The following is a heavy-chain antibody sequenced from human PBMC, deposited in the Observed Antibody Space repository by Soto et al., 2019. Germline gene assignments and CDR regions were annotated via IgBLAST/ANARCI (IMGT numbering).Heavy chain of an antibody. D-gene: IGHD4-4*01. J-gene: IGHJ3*02. CDR1: GGTFSSYT. CDR2: ILPILGIA. V-gene: IGHV1-69*02. Sequence: SVKVSCKASGGTFSSYTISWVRQAPGQGLEWMGRILPILGIASYAQTFQGRVTIIADKSTSTAYMELRRLRSEDTAVYYCARTRLQSAFDIWGQGTMVTVSS. CDR3: ARTRLQSAFDI.